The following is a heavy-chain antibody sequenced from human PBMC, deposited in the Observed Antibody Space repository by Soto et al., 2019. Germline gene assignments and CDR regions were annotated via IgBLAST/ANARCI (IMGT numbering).Heavy chain of an antibody. J-gene: IGHJ3*02. V-gene: IGHV1-69*12. Sequence: QVQLVQSGAEVKKSGSSVKVACKVSGDTFSNYAINWVRRAPGQGLEWMGAIVPIFRTTNYAQKFQGRVTITADESTITASMELRRLRSDDTATYYCAREASAPGTFREDAYDIWGQGTKVTVSS. CDR1: GDTFSNYA. CDR2: IVPIFRTT. D-gene: IGHD1-7*01. CDR3: AREASAPGTFREDAYDI.